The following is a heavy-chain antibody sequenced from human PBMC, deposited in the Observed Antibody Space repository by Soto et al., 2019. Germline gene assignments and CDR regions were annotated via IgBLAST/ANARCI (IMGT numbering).Heavy chain of an antibody. CDR1: GFPFSSYS. CDR3: AKGGYYSLFDI. D-gene: IGHD3-16*01. J-gene: IGHJ3*02. V-gene: IGHV3-23*01. CDR2: ISGSGGRT. Sequence: XECLRLSCVASGFPFSSYSMSGVRQTPGKGLEWVSGISGSGGRTYYADSVKGRFTISRDNSNNTLSLQMHILRVEDTAVYFCAKGGYYSLFDIWGQGTMVTVSS.